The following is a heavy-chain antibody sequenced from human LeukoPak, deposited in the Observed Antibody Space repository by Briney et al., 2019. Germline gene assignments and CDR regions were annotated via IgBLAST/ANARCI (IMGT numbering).Heavy chain of an antibody. V-gene: IGHV5-51*01. CDR2: IYPGDSDT. CDR3: ARHITIFGVLAEGDYYYMDV. Sequence: GESLKISCKGSGYSFTSYWIGWVRQMPGKGLEWMGIIYPGDSDTRYSPSFQGQVTISADKSISTAYLQWSSLKASDTAMYYCARHITIFGVLAEGDYYYMDVCGKGTTVTVSS. J-gene: IGHJ6*03. CDR1: GYSFTSYW. D-gene: IGHD3-3*01.